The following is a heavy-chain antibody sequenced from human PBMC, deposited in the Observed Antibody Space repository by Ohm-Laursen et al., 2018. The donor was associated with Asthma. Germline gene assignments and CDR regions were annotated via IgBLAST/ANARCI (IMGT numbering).Heavy chain of an antibody. V-gene: IGHV3-23*01. Sequence: SLRLSCAASGFTFSSYALNWVRQAPGKGLEWVSAISGSGGSTYYADSVKGRFTISRDNSKNTLYLQMNSLRAEDTAVYYCARVYGGNWFDPWGQGTLVTVSS. CDR2: ISGSGGST. D-gene: IGHD4-23*01. CDR1: GFTFSSYA. CDR3: ARVYGGNWFDP. J-gene: IGHJ5*02.